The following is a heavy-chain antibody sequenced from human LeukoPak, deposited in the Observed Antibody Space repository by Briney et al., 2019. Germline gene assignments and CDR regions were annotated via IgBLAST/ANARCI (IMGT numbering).Heavy chain of an antibody. V-gene: IGHV3-20*04. J-gene: IGHJ6*03. CDR1: GFAFDDYA. CDR2: INWNGGSS. Sequence: PGGSLRLSCAASGFAFDDYAMSWVRQAPGKGLEWVTGINWNGGSSGYADSVKGRFTISRDNAKNSLYLQMNSLRAEDTALYYCATHTGTTYYYYYMDVWGKGTTVTVSS. CDR3: ATHTGTTYYYYYMDV. D-gene: IGHD1-1*01.